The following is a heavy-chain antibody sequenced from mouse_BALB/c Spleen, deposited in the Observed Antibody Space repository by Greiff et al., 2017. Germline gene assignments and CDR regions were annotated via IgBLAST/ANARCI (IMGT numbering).Heavy chain of an antibody. J-gene: IGHJ3*01. CDR3: AIYYGSSY. CDR1: GYSITSDYA. D-gene: IGHD1-1*01. CDR2: ISYSGST. Sequence: EVHLVESGPGLVKPSQSLSLTCTVTGYSITSDYAWNWIRQFPGNKLEWMGYISYSGSTSYNPSLKSRISITRDTSKNQFFLQLNSVTTEDTATYYCAIYYGSSYWGQGTLVTVSA. V-gene: IGHV3-2*02.